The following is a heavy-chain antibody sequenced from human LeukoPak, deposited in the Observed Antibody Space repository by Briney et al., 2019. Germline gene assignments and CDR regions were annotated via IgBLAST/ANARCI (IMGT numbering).Heavy chain of an antibody. CDR3: ARRKAKTPNYFDY. CDR2: IYYSGNT. J-gene: IGHJ4*02. Sequence: SETPSLTCTVSGDSINDYYWTWIRQPPGKGLEWIGYIYYSGNTNYSPSLKSRVTISLDTSKNQFSLKLTSVTAADTATYYCARRKAKTPNYFDYWGQGALVTVSS. CDR1: GDSINDYY. V-gene: IGHV4-59*08.